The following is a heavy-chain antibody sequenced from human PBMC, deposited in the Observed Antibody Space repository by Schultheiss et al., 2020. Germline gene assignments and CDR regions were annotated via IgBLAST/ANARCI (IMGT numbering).Heavy chain of an antibody. Sequence: AETLSLTCTVSGGSISDYYWSWIRQPAGKGLEWIGRIYTSGYTNYNPSVKSRLTMSIDTSKSQFSLRLSSVTAADTAVYYCARDGRPGYYGIDVWGQGTTVTVSS. V-gene: IGHV4-4*07. CDR2: IYTSGYT. CDR1: GGSISDYY. CDR3: ARDGRPGYYGIDV. J-gene: IGHJ6*02. D-gene: IGHD6-6*01.